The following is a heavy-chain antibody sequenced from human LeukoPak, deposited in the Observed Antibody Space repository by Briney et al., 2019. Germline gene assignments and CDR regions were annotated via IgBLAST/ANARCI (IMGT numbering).Heavy chain of an antibody. V-gene: IGHV3-53*01. Sequence: GGSLRLSCAASGFTVSRSYMSWVRHAPGRGLECVSDIYRDGSTCYADSVKGRFTISRDDSTNTVYLQMNSLSAEDTAVYYCATRPGMGINYFDLWGRGTLVTVSS. D-gene: IGHD1-1*01. CDR1: GFTVSRSY. J-gene: IGHJ2*01. CDR3: ATRPGMGINYFDL. CDR2: IYRDGST.